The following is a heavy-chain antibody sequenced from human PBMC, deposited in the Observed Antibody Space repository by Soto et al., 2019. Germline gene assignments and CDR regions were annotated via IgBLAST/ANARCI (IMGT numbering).Heavy chain of an antibody. CDR2: TYYRSKWYN. D-gene: IGHD3-10*01. V-gene: IGHV6-1*01. Sequence: SQTLSLTCAISGDSVSSNSAAWNWIRQSPSRGLEWLGRTYYRSKWYNDYAVSVKSRITINPDTSKNQFSLQLNSVTPEDTAVYYCARESTMVRGVITPLDYWGQGTLVTVSS. CDR3: ARESTMVRGVITPLDY. J-gene: IGHJ4*02. CDR1: GDSVSSNSAA.